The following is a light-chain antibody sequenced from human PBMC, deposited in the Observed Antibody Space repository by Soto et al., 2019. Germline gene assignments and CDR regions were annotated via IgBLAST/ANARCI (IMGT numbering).Light chain of an antibody. CDR2: DAS. J-gene: IGKJ3*01. CDR3: QKCDYLPI. CDR1: HDITSY. Sequence: DIQMTQSPSSLSASVGDRVTITCQASHDITSYLNWYQHKPGKAPKLLMYDASILEAGVPSRFSGSGSGTDFTFTISRLQPQDVATYYCQKCDYLPIFGPGTTVDFK. V-gene: IGKV1-33*01.